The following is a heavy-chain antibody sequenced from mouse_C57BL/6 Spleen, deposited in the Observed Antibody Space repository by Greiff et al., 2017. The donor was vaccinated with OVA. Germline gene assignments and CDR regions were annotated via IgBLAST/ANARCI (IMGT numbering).Heavy chain of an antibody. J-gene: IGHJ2*01. CDR1: GFTFSDYY. D-gene: IGHD1-1*01. V-gene: IGHV5-16*01. CDR3: ARALHYYGSSYYFDY. Sequence: EVKVVESEGGLVQPGSSMKLSCTASGFTFSDYYMAWVRQVPEKGLEWVANINYDGSSTYYLDSLKSRFIISRDNAKNILYLQMSSLKSEDTATYYCARALHYYGSSYYFDYWGQGTTLTVSS. CDR2: INYDGSST.